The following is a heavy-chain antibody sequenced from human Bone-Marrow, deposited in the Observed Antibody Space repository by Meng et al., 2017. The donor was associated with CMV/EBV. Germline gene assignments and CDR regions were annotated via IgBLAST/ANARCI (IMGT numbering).Heavy chain of an antibody. CDR1: GFTFSSYA. CDR2: ISSNGGST. D-gene: IGHD3-10*01. J-gene: IGHJ3*02. V-gene: IGHV3-64*02. Sequence: GESLKISCAASGFTFSSYAMHWVRQAPGKGLEYVSAISSNGGSTYYADSVKGRFTISRDNSKNTLYLQMNNLRAEDTAVYYCARDPGAWGDDAFDIWGQGTMVTVSS. CDR3: ARDPGAWGDDAFDI.